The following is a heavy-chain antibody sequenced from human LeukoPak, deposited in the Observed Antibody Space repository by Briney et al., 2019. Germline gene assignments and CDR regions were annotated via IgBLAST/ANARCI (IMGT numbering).Heavy chain of an antibody. CDR1: GFSFDTFS. J-gene: IGHJ6*02. Sequence: GGFLRLSCTAFGFSFDTFSMHWVRQIPGKGLEWVAVISNDESKIYYAGSVKGRFTISRDNSRSTLYLQMDSLRPDDTAVYYCARSNVPSKWWAYAMDVWGQGTMVTVSS. CDR2: ISNDESKI. V-gene: IGHV3-30-3*01. CDR3: ARSNVPSKWWAYAMDV. D-gene: IGHD2-8*01.